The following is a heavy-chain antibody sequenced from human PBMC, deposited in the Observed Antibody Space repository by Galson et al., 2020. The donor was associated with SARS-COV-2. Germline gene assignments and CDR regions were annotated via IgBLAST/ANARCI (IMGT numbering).Heavy chain of an antibody. CDR1: DESITSDYSDY. V-gene: IGHV4-61*01. D-gene: IGHD2-21*02. J-gene: IGHJ4*02. CDR2: SHHGGST. CDR3: ARGSRFDCGGDCFHFDH. Sequence: ASETLSLTCSVSDESITSDYSDYWSWIRLAPGKGLEWIGYSHHGGSTNYNPSLRSRVTIAVDNSKNQFSLTLWSLTAADTAVYYCARGSRFDCGGDCFHFDHWGQGAPVTVSS.